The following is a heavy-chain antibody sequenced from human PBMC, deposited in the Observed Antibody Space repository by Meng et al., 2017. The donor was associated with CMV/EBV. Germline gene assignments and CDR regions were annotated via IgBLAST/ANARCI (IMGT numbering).Heavy chain of an antibody. CDR3: ARDSSSGYHLRYTFDI. J-gene: IGHJ3*02. Sequence: GGSLRLSCAASGFSFSVYSMNWVRQAPGKGLEWVSAVSSSSIYIYHADSVKGRFTISRDNAKNSLYLQMNSLGAEDTAMYYCARDSSSGYHLRYTFDIWGQGTMVTVSS. CDR2: VSSSSIYI. CDR1: GFSFSVYS. V-gene: IGHV3-21*01. D-gene: IGHD3-22*01.